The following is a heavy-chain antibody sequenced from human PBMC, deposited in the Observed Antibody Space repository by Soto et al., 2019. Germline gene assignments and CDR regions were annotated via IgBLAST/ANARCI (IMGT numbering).Heavy chain of an antibody. V-gene: IGHV3-23*01. CDR1: GFTFSSYA. CDR2: ISGSGGST. CDR3: AKRYSSGWYEGGNAFDI. J-gene: IGHJ3*02. D-gene: IGHD6-19*01. Sequence: EVQLLESGGGLVQPGGSLRLSCAASGFTFSSYAMSWVRQAPGKGLEWVSAISGSGGSTYYADSVKGRFTISRDNSKNPLYLQMNSLRAEDTAVYYCAKRYSSGWYEGGNAFDIWGQGTMVTVSS.